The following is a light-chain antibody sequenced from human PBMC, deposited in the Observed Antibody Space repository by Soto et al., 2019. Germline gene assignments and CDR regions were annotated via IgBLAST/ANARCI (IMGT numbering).Light chain of an antibody. CDR1: QSVTTN. CDR3: QQYNNWPPWT. V-gene: IGKV3-15*01. J-gene: IGKJ1*01. CDR2: GAS. Sequence: EVVSTTSPATLSVSPVEISPISCSSSQSVTTNMAWYQQKPGQAPRLLIYGASNRATGIPARFSGSGSGTDFTLTISRLQSEDFAVYYCQQYNNWPPWTGGQGNPVDIK.